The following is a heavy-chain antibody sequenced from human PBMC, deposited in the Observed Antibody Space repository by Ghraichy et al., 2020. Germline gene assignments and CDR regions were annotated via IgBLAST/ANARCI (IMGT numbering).Heavy chain of an antibody. Sequence: SETLSLTCTVSGGSLRSYYWSWIRQSPGKGLEWIGNIYYSGSTNYNPSLKSRVTISVDTSKNQFSVRLTAVTVADAAVYYWARDGLESSGVVAADVFDLWGQGTMVTVSS. CDR1: GGSLRSYY. J-gene: IGHJ3*01. D-gene: IGHD2-15*01. CDR3: ARDGLESSGVVAADVFDL. CDR2: IYYSGST. V-gene: IGHV4-59*01.